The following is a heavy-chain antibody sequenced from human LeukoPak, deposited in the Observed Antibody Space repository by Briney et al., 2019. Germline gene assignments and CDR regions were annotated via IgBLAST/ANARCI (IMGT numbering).Heavy chain of an antibody. Sequence: GGSLRLSCAASGFTFSSYSMNWVRQAPGKGLEWVSYISSSSSTIYYADSVQGRFTISRDNAKNSLYLQMNSLRAEDTAVYYCARDPDSSAWGFDYWGQGTLVTVSS. V-gene: IGHV3-48*01. CDR2: ISSSSSTI. CDR1: GFTFSSYS. CDR3: ARDPDSSAWGFDY. J-gene: IGHJ4*02. D-gene: IGHD6-6*01.